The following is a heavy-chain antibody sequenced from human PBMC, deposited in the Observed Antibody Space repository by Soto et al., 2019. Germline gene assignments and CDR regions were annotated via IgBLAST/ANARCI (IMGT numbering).Heavy chain of an antibody. CDR3: ARPLLSYDSSGYSAY. Sequence: AASVKVSCKASGYTFTSYGISWVRQAPGQGLEWMGWISAYNGNTNYAQKLQGRVTMTTDTSTSTAYMELRSLRSDDTAVYYCARPLLSYDSSGYSAYWGQGTLVTVYS. CDR1: GYTFTSYG. J-gene: IGHJ4*02. D-gene: IGHD3-22*01. V-gene: IGHV1-18*04. CDR2: ISAYNGNT.